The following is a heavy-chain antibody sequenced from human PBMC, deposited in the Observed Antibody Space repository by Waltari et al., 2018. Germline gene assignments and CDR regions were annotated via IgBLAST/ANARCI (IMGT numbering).Heavy chain of an antibody. J-gene: IGHJ4*02. CDR2: IDYSGST. V-gene: IGHV4-59*08. D-gene: IGHD6-19*01. Sequence: QVQLQESGPGLVKPSETLSLTCTASGGSISSYYWTWIRPPPGKGLEWIGYIDYSGSTNYNPSLKSRVTISVDTSKNQFSLKLSSVTAADTAVYYCARHVGSGWYGYYFDYWGQGTLVTVSS. CDR3: ARHVGSGWYGYYFDY. CDR1: GGSISSYY.